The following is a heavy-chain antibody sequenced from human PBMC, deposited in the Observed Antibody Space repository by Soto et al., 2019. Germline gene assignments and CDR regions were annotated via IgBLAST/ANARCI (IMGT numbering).Heavy chain of an antibody. V-gene: IGHV5-51*01. CDR1: GYSFTSYW. J-gene: IGHJ3*02. Sequence: PGESLKISCKGSGYSFTSYWIGWVRQMPGKGLEWMGIIYPGDSDTRYSPSFQGQVTISADKSISTAYLQWSSLKASDTAMYYCARHSCSSTSCRTTPEDAFDIWGQGTMVTVSS. CDR2: IYPGDSDT. CDR3: ARHSCSSTSCRTTPEDAFDI. D-gene: IGHD2-2*01.